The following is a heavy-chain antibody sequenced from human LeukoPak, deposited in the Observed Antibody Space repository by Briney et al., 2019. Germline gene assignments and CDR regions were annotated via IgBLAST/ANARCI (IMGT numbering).Heavy chain of an antibody. D-gene: IGHD2-8*01. J-gene: IGHJ5*02. CDR1: GFTFSSYA. CDR3: ARDISGVLRT. V-gene: IGHV3-23*01. Sequence: GGSLRLSCAASGFTFSSYAMSWVRQSPGKGLEWVSAISGSGGSTYYADSVKGRFTISRDNAKNSLYLQMNSLRAEDTAVYYCARDISGVLRTWGQGTLVTVSS. CDR2: ISGSGGST.